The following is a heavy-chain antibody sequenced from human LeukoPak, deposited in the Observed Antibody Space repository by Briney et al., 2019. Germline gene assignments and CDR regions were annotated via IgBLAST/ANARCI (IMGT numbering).Heavy chain of an antibody. CDR2: IFYSGST. V-gene: IGHV4-59*08. CDR1: GGSISNYY. Sequence: SETLSLTCTVSGGSISNYYWSWLRQPPGKGLEWIGDIFYSGSTNHNPSLKSRVTISVDTSKNQFSLKLSSVTAADTAVFYCARASGITGTKGPFDPWGQGTLVTVSS. CDR3: ARASGITGTKGPFDP. J-gene: IGHJ5*02. D-gene: IGHD1-20*01.